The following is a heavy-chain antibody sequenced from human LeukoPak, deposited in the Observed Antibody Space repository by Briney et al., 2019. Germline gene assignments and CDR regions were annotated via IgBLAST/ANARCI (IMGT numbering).Heavy chain of an antibody. Sequence: TGGSLRLSCAASGFTFSSYGMHWVRQAPGKGLEWVAAIWYDGSIQYYADSVKGRFTISRDNSKNTLYLQMNTLRAEDAAVYYCAKRTTKAYSGYDDYWGQGTLVTVSS. D-gene: IGHD5-12*01. CDR2: IWYDGSIQ. V-gene: IGHV3-33*06. CDR1: GFTFSSYG. J-gene: IGHJ4*02. CDR3: AKRTTKAYSGYDDY.